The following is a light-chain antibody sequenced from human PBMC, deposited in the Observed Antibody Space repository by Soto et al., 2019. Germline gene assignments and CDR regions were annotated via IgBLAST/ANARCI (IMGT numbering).Light chain of an antibody. V-gene: IGKV3-15*01. CDR1: QSISRS. Sequence: EIVLTQSPAILSVSPGERATLSCRASQSISRSLAWYQRKPGQAPRLLIPDASTRATGIPARFSGSGSGTEFTLTISSLQSEDFALYYCHQYNSWPPGTFGQGTKVDIK. CDR2: DAS. CDR3: HQYNSWPPGT. J-gene: IGKJ2*01.